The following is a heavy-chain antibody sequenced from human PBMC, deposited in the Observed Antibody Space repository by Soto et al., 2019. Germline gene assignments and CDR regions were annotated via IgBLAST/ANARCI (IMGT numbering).Heavy chain of an antibody. D-gene: IGHD1-26*01. V-gene: IGHV3-48*02. CDR1: GFSFSTYS. Sequence: EVQLVESGGGLVQPGGSLRLSCAASGFSFSTYSMNWVRQAPGEGLEWISYISSSSNTIYYADSVKGRFTISRDNAKKSLYLQMNSLRDEDAAVYCCARRACHLGGQGTLVTVSS. J-gene: IGHJ4*02. CDR3: ARRACHL. CDR2: ISSSSNTI.